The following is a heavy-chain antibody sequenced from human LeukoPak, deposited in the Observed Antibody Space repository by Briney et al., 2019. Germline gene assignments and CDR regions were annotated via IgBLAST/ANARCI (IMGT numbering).Heavy chain of an antibody. CDR3: GRAFPPLRTSSAGDL. J-gene: IGHJ1*01. CDR2: ISGRSSHV. D-gene: IGHD3-16*01. V-gene: IGHV3-21*01. CDR1: GFSFSDYD. Sequence: GGSLRLSCSASGFSFSDYDMNWVRQAPGKGLEWVSSISGRSSHVYYGESVKGRFTISRDNAKNSLYLQLDSLGVEDTAVYYCGRAFPPLRTSSAGDLWGQGTLVTVSS.